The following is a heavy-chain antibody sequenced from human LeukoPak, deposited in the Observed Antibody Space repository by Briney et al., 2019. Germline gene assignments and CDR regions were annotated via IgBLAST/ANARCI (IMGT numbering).Heavy chain of an antibody. CDR2: IYYSGST. J-gene: IGHJ2*01. CDR3: ARRYCSSTSCARIWYFDL. Sequence: PSETLSLTCTVSGYSISSGYYWGWIRQPPGKGLEWIGSIYYSGSTYYNPSLKSRVTISVDTSKNQFSLKLSSVTAADTAVYYCARRYCSSTSCARIWYFDLWGRGTLVTVSS. D-gene: IGHD2-2*01. V-gene: IGHV4-38-2*02. CDR1: GYSISSGYY.